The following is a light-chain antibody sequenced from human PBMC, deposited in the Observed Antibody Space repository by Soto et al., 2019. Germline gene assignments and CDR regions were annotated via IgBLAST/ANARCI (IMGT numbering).Light chain of an antibody. J-gene: IGLJ1*01. V-gene: IGLV2-14*03. CDR1: SSDVGGYNY. CDR2: DVT. Sequence: QAVLAQPVSVSGSPGHSITISCTGTSSDVGGYNYVSWYQQHPDIAPKLMIYDVTNRPSGVSNRFSGSKSGNTASLTISGLQAEDEADYYCSSYASSSSLVFGTGTKVTV. CDR3: SSYASSSSLV.